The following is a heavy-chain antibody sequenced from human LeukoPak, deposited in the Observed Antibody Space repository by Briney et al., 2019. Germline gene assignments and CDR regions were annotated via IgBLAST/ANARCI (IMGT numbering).Heavy chain of an antibody. CDR2: LSGSGGST. V-gene: IGHV3-23*01. J-gene: IGHJ4*02. CDR3: AAESIYYDSSGYYSR. D-gene: IGHD3-22*01. CDR1: GFTFDTYA. Sequence: GGSLRLSCAASGFTFDTYAMSWVRPAPGKGLEGVSGLSGSGGSTYYADSVKGRFTISRGNAKNSLYLQMNSLRAEDTAVYYCAAESIYYDSSGYYSRWGQGTLVTVSS.